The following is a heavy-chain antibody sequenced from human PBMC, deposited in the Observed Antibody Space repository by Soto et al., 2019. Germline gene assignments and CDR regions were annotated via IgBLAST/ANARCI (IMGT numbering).Heavy chain of an antibody. J-gene: IGHJ4*02. CDR2: IWYDGSNR. CDR3: ARGPHRIALVGTRYYFDN. D-gene: IGHD6-13*01. CDR1: GFTSWDYD. V-gene: IGHV3-33*08. Sequence: QVQLVESGGALVKPGGSLRLSCAASGFTSWDYDMSWIRQAPGKGLEWVAVIWYDGSNRYYADSVKDRFTISRDNSKDTLYLQMNRLRVEDTAVYYCARGPHRIALVGTRYYFDNWGRGALVTVSS.